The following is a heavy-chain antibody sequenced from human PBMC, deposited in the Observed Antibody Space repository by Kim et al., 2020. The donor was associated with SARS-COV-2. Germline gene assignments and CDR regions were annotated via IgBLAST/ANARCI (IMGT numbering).Heavy chain of an antibody. J-gene: IGHJ6*02. CDR2: IKQDGSEK. CDR1: GFTFSSYW. V-gene: IGHV3-7*03. D-gene: IGHD1-1*01. Sequence: GGSLRLSCAASGFTFSSYWMSWVRQAPGKGLEWVANIKQDGSEKYYVDSVKGRFTISRDNAKNSLYLQMNSLRAEDTAVYYCARDQVLGNYYYYGMDVWGQGTTVTVSS. CDR3: ARDQVLGNYYYYGMDV.